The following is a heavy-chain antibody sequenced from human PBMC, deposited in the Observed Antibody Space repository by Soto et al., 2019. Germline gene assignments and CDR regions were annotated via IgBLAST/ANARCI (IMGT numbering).Heavy chain of an antibody. CDR3: GVQDYGAKGYYFET. D-gene: IGHD4-17*01. CDR1: SGSISSSSSY. J-gene: IGHJ4*02. Sequence: QLQLHESGPGLVRPSETLSLTCTVSSGSISSSSSYWGWIRQPPGKGLEWIGSIYYSGNTYYNPSLKSRVTISIDSSKTQFSLKLNSVTTADTAVYYCGVQDYGAKGYYFETWGQGTLLTVSS. CDR2: IYYSGNT. V-gene: IGHV4-39*01.